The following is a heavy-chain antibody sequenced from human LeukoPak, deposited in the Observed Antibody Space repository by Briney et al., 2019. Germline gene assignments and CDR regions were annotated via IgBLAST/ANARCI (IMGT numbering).Heavy chain of an antibody. CDR1: GGTFSSYA. CDR3: ATGRGDFWSGYSSFDY. V-gene: IGHV1-69*13. Sequence: SVKVSCKASGGTFSSYAISWVRQAPGQGLEWMGGIIPIFGTANYAQKFQGRVTITADESTSTAYRELSSLRSEDTAVYYCATGRGDFWSGYSSFDYWGQGTLVTVSS. D-gene: IGHD3-3*01. CDR2: IIPIFGTA. J-gene: IGHJ4*02.